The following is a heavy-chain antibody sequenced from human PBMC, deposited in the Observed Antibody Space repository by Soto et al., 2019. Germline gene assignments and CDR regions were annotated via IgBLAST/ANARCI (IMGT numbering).Heavy chain of an antibody. Sequence: GGSLRLSCAASGFTFSSYGMHWVRQAPGKGLEWVAVISYDGSNKYYADSVKGRFTISRDNSKNTLYLQMNSLRAEDTAGYYCAKQGFGLLLAFDYWGQGTLVTVSS. CDR1: GFTFSSYG. CDR3: AKQGFGLLLAFDY. V-gene: IGHV3-30*18. J-gene: IGHJ4*02. D-gene: IGHD2-15*01. CDR2: ISYDGSNK.